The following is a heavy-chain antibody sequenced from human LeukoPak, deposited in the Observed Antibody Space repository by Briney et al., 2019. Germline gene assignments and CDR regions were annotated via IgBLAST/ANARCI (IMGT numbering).Heavy chain of an antibody. V-gene: IGHV4-4*02. J-gene: IGHJ3*02. CDR1: GGSISSSNW. Sequence: PSQTLSLTCTVSGGSISSSNWWSWVRQPPGKGLEWIGEIYHSGSTNYNPSLKSRVTISVDKSKNQFSLKLSSVTAADTAVYYCARGPLSGPWAFDIWGQGTMVTVSS. D-gene: IGHD1-14*01. CDR2: IYHSGST. CDR3: ARGPLSGPWAFDI.